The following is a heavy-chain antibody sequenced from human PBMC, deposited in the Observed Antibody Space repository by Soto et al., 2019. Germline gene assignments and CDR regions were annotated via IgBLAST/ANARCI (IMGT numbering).Heavy chain of an antibody. Sequence: GGSLRLSCSASGFTFSSYAMHWVRQAPGKGLEYVSAISSNGGSTYYADSVKGRFTISRDNSKNTLYLQMSSLRAEDTALYYFANPPTYYDILAGPYYFDYWGQGTLVTVSS. D-gene: IGHD3-9*01. V-gene: IGHV3-64D*08. CDR1: GFTFSSYA. CDR3: ANPPTYYDILAGPYYFDY. CDR2: ISSNGGST. J-gene: IGHJ4*02.